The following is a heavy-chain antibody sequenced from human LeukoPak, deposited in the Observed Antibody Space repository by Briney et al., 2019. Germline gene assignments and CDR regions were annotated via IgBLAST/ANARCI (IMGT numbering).Heavy chain of an antibody. J-gene: IGHJ6*03. CDR3: ARDHAYYYYMDV. CDR1: GFTFSDYY. CDR2: INWNGGST. V-gene: IGHV3-20*04. Sequence: PGGPLRLSCAASGFTFSDYYMSWVRQAPGKGLEWVSGINWNGGSTGYADSVKGRFTISRDNAKNSLYLQMNSLRAEDTALYYCARDHAYYYYMDVWGKGTTVTVSS.